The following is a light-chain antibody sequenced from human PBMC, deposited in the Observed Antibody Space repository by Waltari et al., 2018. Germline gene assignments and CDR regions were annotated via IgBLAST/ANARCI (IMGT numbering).Light chain of an antibody. CDR3: QQYGTSPLT. J-gene: IGKJ4*01. Sequence: EIVLTQSPGTLSLSPGERATLSCRASQSVACNYLAWYQQKPGQAPRLLMYTASSRASGIPDRFSGSGSGTDFTLTISRLEPEDFAVYYCQQYGTSPLTFGGGTRVDLK. CDR1: QSVACNY. CDR2: TAS. V-gene: IGKV3-20*01.